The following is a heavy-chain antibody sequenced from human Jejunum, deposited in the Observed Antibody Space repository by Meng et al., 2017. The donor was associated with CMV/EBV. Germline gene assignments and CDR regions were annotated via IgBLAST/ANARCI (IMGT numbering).Heavy chain of an antibody. J-gene: IGHJ4*02. V-gene: IGHV1-2*02. D-gene: IGHD6-6*01. CDR3: ARDRYGGSSWNDY. CDR1: GYTFTAYY. CDR2: INPNSGGT. Sequence: SGYTFTAYYIHWVRQAPGQGLEWMGWINPNSGGTNLAQKFQGRVTMTSDTSISTGYMELTRLRSDDTAMYYCARDRYGGSSWNDYWGQGTLVTVSS.